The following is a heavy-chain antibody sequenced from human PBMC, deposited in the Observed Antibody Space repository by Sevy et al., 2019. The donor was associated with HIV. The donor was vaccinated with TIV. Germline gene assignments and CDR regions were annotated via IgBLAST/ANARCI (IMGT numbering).Heavy chain of an antibody. Sequence: GGSLRLSCTASGFTFGDYCMSWVRQAPGKGLEWVAFLKSDVYGGTFDHAVSVRGRFVISRDDSKTIAYLQMNDLKTEDTGVYYCTRWKAAQSIFDYWGQGALVTVSS. CDR1: GFTFGDYC. D-gene: IGHD6-13*01. CDR3: TRWKAAQSIFDY. CDR2: LKSDVYGGTF. J-gene: IGHJ4*02. V-gene: IGHV3-49*04.